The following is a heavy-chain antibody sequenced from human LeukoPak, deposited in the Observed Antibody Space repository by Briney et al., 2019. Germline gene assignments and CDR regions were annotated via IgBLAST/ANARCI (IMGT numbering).Heavy chain of an antibody. CDR1: GFTFKSYE. V-gene: IGHV3-48*03. D-gene: IGHD6-13*01. CDR2: ISDSVSTM. Sequence: PGGPLRLSCAASGFTFKSYEMHWVRQAPGKGLEWVSYISDSVSTMYYADSVKGRFTISRDNARNSLYLQMNSLRAEDTAVYYCASQLAFRNYYAMDVWGQGTTVTVSS. CDR3: ASQLAFRNYYAMDV. J-gene: IGHJ6*02.